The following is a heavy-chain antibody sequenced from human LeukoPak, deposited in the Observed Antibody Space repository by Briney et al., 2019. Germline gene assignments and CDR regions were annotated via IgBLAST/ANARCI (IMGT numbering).Heavy chain of an antibody. V-gene: IGHV1-2*02. Sequence: ASVKVSCKASGGTFSSYAISWVRQAPGQGLEWMGWINPNSGGTNYAQKFQGRVTMTRDTSISTAYMELSRLRSDDTAVYYCARDRKSGSYYRGLDYWGQGTLVTVSS. CDR1: GGTFSSYA. CDR3: ARDRKSGSYYRGLDY. CDR2: INPNSGGT. J-gene: IGHJ4*02. D-gene: IGHD1-26*01.